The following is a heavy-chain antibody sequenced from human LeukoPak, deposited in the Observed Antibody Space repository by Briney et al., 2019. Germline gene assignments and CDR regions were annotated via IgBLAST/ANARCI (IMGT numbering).Heavy chain of an antibody. CDR1: GVSISSGGYY. V-gene: IGHV4-31*03. Sequence: SETLSLTCTVSGVSISSGGYYWSWIRQHPGKGLEWIGYIYYSGSTYYNPSLKSRVTISVDTSKNQFSLKLSSVTAADTAVYYCASHYDSDRNPFDYWGQGTLVTVSS. D-gene: IGHD3-16*01. CDR3: ASHYDSDRNPFDY. J-gene: IGHJ4*02. CDR2: IYYSGST.